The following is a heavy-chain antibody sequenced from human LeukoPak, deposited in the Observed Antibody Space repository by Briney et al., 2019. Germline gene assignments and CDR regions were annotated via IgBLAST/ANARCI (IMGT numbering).Heavy chain of an antibody. CDR2: ISTSSSYI. J-gene: IGHJ4*02. V-gene: IGHV3-21*04. D-gene: IGHD3-22*01. Sequence: PGGSLRLSCTASGFTFSGYSMNWVRQAPGKGLEWVSSISTSSSYIYYADSVKGRFTISRDNAKNSLYLQMNSLRAEDTALYYCAKSGYYYRHHYFDYWGQGTLVTVSS. CDR1: GFTFSGYS. CDR3: AKSGYYYRHHYFDY.